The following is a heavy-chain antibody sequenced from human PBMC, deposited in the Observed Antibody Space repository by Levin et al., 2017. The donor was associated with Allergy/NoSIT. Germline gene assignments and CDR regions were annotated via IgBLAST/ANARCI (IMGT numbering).Heavy chain of an antibody. V-gene: IGHV1-69*13. J-gene: IGHJ6*02. Sequence: SVKVSCKASGGTFSSYAISWVQQAPGQGLEWMGGIIPIFGTANYAQKFQGRVTITADESTSTAYMELSSLRSEDTAVYYCAKVDTAMASPDYYGMDVWGQGTTVTVSS. CDR3: AKVDTAMASPDYYGMDV. CDR2: IIPIFGTA. CDR1: GGTFSSYA. D-gene: IGHD5-18*01.